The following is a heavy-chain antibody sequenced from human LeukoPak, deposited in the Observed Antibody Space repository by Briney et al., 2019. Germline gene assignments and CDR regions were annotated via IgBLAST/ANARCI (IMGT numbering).Heavy chain of an antibody. CDR1: GFTFSDYY. CDR3: TTDFWSGYAYYYYMDV. Sequence: GGSLRLSWAASGFTFSDYYMNWVSQAPGKGLEWVSHISNSGTATYYADSVKARFTIFRDNARNSLYLQMNSLRVEDTAVYYCTTDFWSGYAYYYYMDVWGKGTTVTVSS. D-gene: IGHD3-3*01. CDR2: ISNSGTAT. V-gene: IGHV3-11*01. J-gene: IGHJ6*03.